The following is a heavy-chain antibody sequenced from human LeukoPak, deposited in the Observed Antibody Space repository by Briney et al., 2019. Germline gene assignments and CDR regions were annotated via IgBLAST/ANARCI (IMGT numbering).Heavy chain of an antibody. D-gene: IGHD4-17*01. J-gene: IGHJ4*02. V-gene: IGHV3-66*01. Sequence: GGSLRLSCAASGFTVSSNYINWVRQAPGKGLEWVSLIYGSTSADYADSVKGRFTISSDTSMNTVYLQMNSLRAEDTAVYYCARLNFGDDYWGQGTLVTVSS. CDR1: GFTVSSNY. CDR3: ARLNFGDDY. CDR2: IYGSTSA.